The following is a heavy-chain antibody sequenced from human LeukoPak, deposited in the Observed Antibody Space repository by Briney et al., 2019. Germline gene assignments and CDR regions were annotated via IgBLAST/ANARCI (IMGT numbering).Heavy chain of an antibody. Sequence: GGSLRLSCAASGFTFSNYGMHWVRQAPGKGLEWVAFIRYDGSNKYYADSVKGRFTISRDNSKNTLYLQMNSLRAEDTAVYYCAKPRRGITIFGVLDYWGQGTLVTVSS. CDR2: IRYDGSNK. CDR3: AKPRRGITIFGVLDY. J-gene: IGHJ4*02. V-gene: IGHV3-30*02. CDR1: GFTFSNYG. D-gene: IGHD3-3*01.